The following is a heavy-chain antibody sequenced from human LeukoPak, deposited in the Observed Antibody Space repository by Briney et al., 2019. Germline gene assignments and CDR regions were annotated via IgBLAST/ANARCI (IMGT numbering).Heavy chain of an antibody. CDR3: ARDLMQWSSGWGVVTPGWFDP. Sequence: SETLSLTCTVSGGSISSYYWSWIRQPAGKGLEWIGRIYTSGSTNYNPSLKSRVTMSVDTSKNQFSLKLSSVTAADTAVYYCARDLMQWSSGWGVVTPGWFDPWGQGTLVTVSS. J-gene: IGHJ5*02. V-gene: IGHV4-4*07. CDR2: IYTSGST. CDR1: GGSISSYY. D-gene: IGHD6-19*01.